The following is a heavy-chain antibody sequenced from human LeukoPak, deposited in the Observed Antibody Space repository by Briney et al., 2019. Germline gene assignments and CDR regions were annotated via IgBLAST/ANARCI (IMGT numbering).Heavy chain of an antibody. CDR1: GYSFINYW. Sequence: GESLKISCKGSGYSFINYWIGWVRQMPGKGLEWMGIIYPADSVTIYSPSLQGQVTISDDKSIGTAYLQWSSLKASDTAIYYCARGGPAYALDYWGQGTLVTVSS. CDR2: IYPADSVT. V-gene: IGHV5-51*01. J-gene: IGHJ4*02. CDR3: ARGGPAYALDY. D-gene: IGHD2-2*01.